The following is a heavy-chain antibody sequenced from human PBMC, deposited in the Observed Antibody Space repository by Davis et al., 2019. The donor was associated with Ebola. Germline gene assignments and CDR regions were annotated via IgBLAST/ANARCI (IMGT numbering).Heavy chain of an antibody. CDR3: ARLGSGSFRD. D-gene: IGHD1-26*01. CDR1: GGSISSHY. Sequence: MPSETLSLTCTVSGGSISSHYWSWVRQSPGKGLEWIADINYSGRTNYNPSLARRVTISIATSKNQFSLNLSSVTAADTAVYYCARLGSGSFRDWGQGTLVTVSS. J-gene: IGHJ4*02. V-gene: IGHV4-59*11. CDR2: INYSGRT.